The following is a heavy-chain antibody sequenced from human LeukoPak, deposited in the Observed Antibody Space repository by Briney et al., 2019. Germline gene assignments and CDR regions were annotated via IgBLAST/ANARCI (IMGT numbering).Heavy chain of an antibody. CDR2: IYYSEST. CDR3: ARDCPPYYYGSGSYRLGMDV. V-gene: IGHV4-59*01. CDR1: GGSISSYY. Sequence: SETLSLTCTVSGGSISSYYWSWIRQPPGKGLEWIGYIYYSESTNYNPSLKSRVTISVDTSKNQFSLKLSSVTAADTAVYYCARDCPPYYYGSGSYRLGMDVWGQGTTVTASS. J-gene: IGHJ6*02. D-gene: IGHD3-10*01.